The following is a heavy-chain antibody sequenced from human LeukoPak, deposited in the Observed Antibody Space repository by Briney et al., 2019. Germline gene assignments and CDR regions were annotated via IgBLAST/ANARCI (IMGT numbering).Heavy chain of an antibody. CDR1: GYTFTGYY. Sequence: ASVKVSCKASGYTFTGYYMHWVRQAPGQGLEWMGWINPNSGGTNYAQKFQGRVTMTRDTSISTAYMELSRLRSDDTAVYYCARDPAYGTMVRGVKAFFDYWGQGTLVTVSS. V-gene: IGHV1-2*02. D-gene: IGHD3-10*01. CDR2: INPNSGGT. CDR3: ARDPAYGTMVRGVKAFFDY. J-gene: IGHJ4*02.